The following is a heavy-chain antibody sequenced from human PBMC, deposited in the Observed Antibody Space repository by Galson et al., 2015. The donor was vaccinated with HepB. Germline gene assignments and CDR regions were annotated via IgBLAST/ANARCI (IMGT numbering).Heavy chain of an antibody. CDR2: IYHSGST. J-gene: IGHJ4*02. V-gene: IGHV4-38-2*01. CDR3: ARVGGLLLWFGELFDY. CDR1: GYSISSGYY. D-gene: IGHD3-10*01. Sequence: LSLTCAVSGYSISSGYYWGWIRQPPGKGLEWIGSIYHSGSTYYNPSLKSRVTISVDTSKNQFSLKLSSVTAADTAVYYCARVGGLLLWFGELFDYWGQGTLVTVSS.